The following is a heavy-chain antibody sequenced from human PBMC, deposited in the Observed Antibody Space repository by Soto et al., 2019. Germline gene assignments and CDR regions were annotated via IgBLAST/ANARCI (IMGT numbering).Heavy chain of an antibody. D-gene: IGHD3-10*01. CDR1: GFTFSSYW. CDR3: ARDAGSYPDV. Sequence: EVQLVESGGGLAQPGGSLRLSCAASGFTFSSYWMHWVRQAPGKGMVWVSRIETDGSSTSHADSVKGRFTISRDNAKNTLYLQMNSLTAEDTAVYYCARDAGSYPDVWGQVTTVTVSS. CDR2: IETDGSST. J-gene: IGHJ6*02. V-gene: IGHV3-74*01.